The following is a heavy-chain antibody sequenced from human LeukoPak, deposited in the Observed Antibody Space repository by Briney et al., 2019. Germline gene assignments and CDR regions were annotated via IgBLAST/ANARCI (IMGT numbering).Heavy chain of an antibody. Sequence: GGSLRLSCAASGFTFSSYAMSWVRQAPGKGLEWVSAISGSGGATYYADSVEGRFTISRDNSKNTLILQMNSLRAEDTALYYCARDDYGNGFGYWGQGTLVTVSS. V-gene: IGHV3-23*01. CDR3: ARDDYGNGFGY. J-gene: IGHJ4*02. D-gene: IGHD4/OR15-4a*01. CDR2: ISGSGGAT. CDR1: GFTFSSYA.